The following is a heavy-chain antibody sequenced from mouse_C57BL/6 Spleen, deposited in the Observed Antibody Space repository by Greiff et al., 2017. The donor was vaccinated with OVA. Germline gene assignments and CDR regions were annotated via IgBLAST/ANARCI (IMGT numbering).Heavy chain of an antibody. J-gene: IGHJ4*01. Sequence: EVMLVESGPELVKPGASVKISCKASGYSFTGYYMNWVKQSPEKSLEWIGEINPSTGGTTYNQKFKAKATLTVDKSSSTAYMQLKSLTSEDSAVYYCARRPHYYAMDYWGQGTSVTVSS. CDR3: ARRPHYYAMDY. CDR2: INPSTGGT. V-gene: IGHV1-42*01. CDR1: GYSFTGYY.